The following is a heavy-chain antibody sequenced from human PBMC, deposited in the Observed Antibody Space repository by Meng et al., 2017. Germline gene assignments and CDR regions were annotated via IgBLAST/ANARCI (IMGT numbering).Heavy chain of an antibody. CDR3: ARGSGGY. CDR2: ISWNSGSI. J-gene: IGHJ4*02. CDR1: GFTFDDYA. Sequence: SLKISCAASGFTFDDYAMHWVRQAPGKGLEWASGISWNSGSIGYADSVKGRFTISRDNAKNSLYLQMNSLRAEDTAVYYCARGSGGYWGQGTLVTVSS. V-gene: IGHV3-9*01. D-gene: IGHD2-15*01.